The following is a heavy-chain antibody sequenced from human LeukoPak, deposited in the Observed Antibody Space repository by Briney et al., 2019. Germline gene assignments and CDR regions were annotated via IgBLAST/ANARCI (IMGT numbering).Heavy chain of an antibody. V-gene: IGHV1-69*13. Sequence: SVKVSCKASGGTFSSYAISWVRQAPGQGLEWMGGIIPIFGTANYAQKFQGRVTITADESTSTAYMELSSLRSEDTAVYYCARSRYFDWLSPYYYYGMDVWGQGTTVTVSS. CDR2: IIPIFGTA. CDR3: ARSRYFDWLSPYYYYGMDV. D-gene: IGHD3-9*01. J-gene: IGHJ6*02. CDR1: GGTFSSYA.